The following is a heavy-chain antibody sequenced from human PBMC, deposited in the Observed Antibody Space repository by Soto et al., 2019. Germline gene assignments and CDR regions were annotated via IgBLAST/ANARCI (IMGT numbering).Heavy chain of an antibody. J-gene: IGHJ4*02. V-gene: IGHV3-33*01. CDR1: GFTFSSYG. CDR2: IWYDGSNK. CDR3: ARETNYYGSYYFDY. Sequence: PGGSLRLSCAASGFTFSSYGMHWVRQAPGKGLEWVAVIWYDGSNKYYADSVKGRFTISRDNSKNTLYLQMNSLRAEDAAVYYCARETNYYGSYYFDYWGQGTLVTVSS. D-gene: IGHD3-10*01.